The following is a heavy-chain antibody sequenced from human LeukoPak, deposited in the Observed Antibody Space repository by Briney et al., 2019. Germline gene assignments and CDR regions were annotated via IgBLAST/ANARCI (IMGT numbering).Heavy chain of an antibody. Sequence: ASVKVSCKASGYTFTNNDINWVRQATGQGLEWMGWISAYNGNTYFAQKFQGRVTMTTDTSTTTAYMELRSLRSDDTAVYYCARDRWSSSSSEGVFDIWGQGTMVTVFS. CDR3: ARDRWSSSSSEGVFDI. D-gene: IGHD6-6*01. J-gene: IGHJ3*02. CDR2: ISAYNGNT. V-gene: IGHV1-18*01. CDR1: GYTFTNND.